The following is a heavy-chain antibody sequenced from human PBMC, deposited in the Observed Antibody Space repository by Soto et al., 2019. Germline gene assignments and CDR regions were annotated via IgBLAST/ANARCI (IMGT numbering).Heavy chain of an antibody. CDR3: ARRLGAHDYGGYYYYMYV. J-gene: IGHJ6*03. CDR2: IYYSGST. Sequence: QVQLQESGPGLVKPSETLSLTCTVSGGSISSYYWSWIGQPPGKGLEWIGYIYYSGSTNYNPSLKSRVTIAVDTSKNQFSLKLSSVTAADTAVYYCARRLGAHDYGGYYYYMYVWGKGTTVTVSS. CDR1: GGSISSYY. V-gene: IGHV4-59*01. D-gene: IGHD4-17*01.